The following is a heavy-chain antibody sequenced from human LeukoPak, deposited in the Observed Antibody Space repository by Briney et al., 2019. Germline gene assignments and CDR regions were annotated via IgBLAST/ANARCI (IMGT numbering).Heavy chain of an antibody. Sequence: ASVTVSCKASGYTFTSYDINWVRQATGQGLEWMGWMNPNSGNTGYAQKFQGRVTMTRNTSISTAYMELSSLRSEDTAVYYCARGRISKLRYFDWLLYDNWFDPWGQGTLVTVSS. D-gene: IGHD3-9*01. V-gene: IGHV1-8*01. CDR1: GYTFTSYD. CDR2: MNPNSGNT. J-gene: IGHJ5*02. CDR3: ARGRISKLRYFDWLLYDNWFDP.